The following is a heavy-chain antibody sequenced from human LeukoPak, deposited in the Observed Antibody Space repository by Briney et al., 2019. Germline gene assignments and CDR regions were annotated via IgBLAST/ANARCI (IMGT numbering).Heavy chain of an antibody. CDR1: GFTFSTYW. V-gene: IGHV3-74*01. CDR3: ARGRNLEWFDY. D-gene: IGHD3-3*01. Sequence: GGSLRLSCAASGFTFSTYWMHWVRQAPGKGLVWVSRINSDGSSISYADSVKGRFTISRDNAKNTLHLQMNSLRDEDTAVYYCARGRNLEWFDYWGQGTLVTVSS. J-gene: IGHJ5*01. CDR2: INSDGSSI.